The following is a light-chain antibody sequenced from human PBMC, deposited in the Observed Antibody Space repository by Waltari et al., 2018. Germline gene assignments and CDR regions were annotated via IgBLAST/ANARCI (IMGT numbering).Light chain of an antibody. CDR2: GAS. CDR1: QSVSRA. J-gene: IGKJ1*01. Sequence: EIVLTQSPGTLSLSPGERVTLSCRASQSVSRALAWYQQKPGQPPRLLMYGASSRATGIPDRFSGSGSGTDFSLTISRLEPEDFAVYYCQHYVRLPVTFGQGTKVEIK. CDR3: QHYVRLPVT. V-gene: IGKV3-20*01.